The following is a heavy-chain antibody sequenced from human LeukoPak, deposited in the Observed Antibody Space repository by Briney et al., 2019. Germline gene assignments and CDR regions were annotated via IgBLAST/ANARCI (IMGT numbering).Heavy chain of an antibody. D-gene: IGHD1-26*01. CDR2: INHSGST. CDR3: ARGGLLPAFDI. CDR1: GGSFSGYY. J-gene: IGHJ3*02. Sequence: SETLSLTCAVYGGSFSGYYWSWIRQPPGKGLEWIGEINHSGSTNYNPSLKSRVTISVDTSKNQFSLKLSSVTAADTAVYYCARGGLLPAFDIWGQGTMVTVSS. V-gene: IGHV4-34*01.